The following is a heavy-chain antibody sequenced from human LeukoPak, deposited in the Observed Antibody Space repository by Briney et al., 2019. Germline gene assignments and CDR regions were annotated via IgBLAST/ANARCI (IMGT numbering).Heavy chain of an antibody. Sequence: SETLSLTCTVSGGSISSGSYFWTWIRQPAGKRLEWIGRINTSGSTNYNPSLKSRVTISVDTSKSQFSLKLSSVTAADTAVFFCAREGYTSSWYSGYYYFDYWGQGTLVTVSS. CDR1: GGSISSGSYF. D-gene: IGHD6-13*01. V-gene: IGHV4-61*02. CDR2: INTSGST. J-gene: IGHJ4*02. CDR3: AREGYTSSWYSGYYYFDY.